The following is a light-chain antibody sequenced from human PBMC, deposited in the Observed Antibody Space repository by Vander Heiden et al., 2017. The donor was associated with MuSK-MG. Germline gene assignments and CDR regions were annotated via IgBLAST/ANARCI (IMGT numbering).Light chain of an antibody. CDR1: QNMNTF. CDR2: GTS. CDR3: QQSDRTPLT. V-gene: IGKV1-39*01. J-gene: IGKJ4*01. Sequence: GDRVTISCRASQNMNTFLNWFQQKPGKPPTLLIYGTSTLYSGVPSRFSGSGSGTDFTLTISRLQAEDFATYYCQQSDRTPLTFGGGTMVXIK.